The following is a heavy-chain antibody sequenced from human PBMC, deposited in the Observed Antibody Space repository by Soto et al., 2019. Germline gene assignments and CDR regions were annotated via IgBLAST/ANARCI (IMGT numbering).Heavy chain of an antibody. CDR1: GFTFSGYW. Sequence: WGSLRLSCAASGFTFSGYWMHWVLQAPGKGLVWVSRIKGDGSSTIYADSVKGRFTISRDNAKNTLYLQMNGLRAEDTAVYYCARDLTGGPTYYDFWSGYSPVDYWGLGTLVTVSS. V-gene: IGHV3-74*01. CDR2: IKGDGSST. CDR3: ARDLTGGPTYYDFWSGYSPVDY. D-gene: IGHD3-3*01. J-gene: IGHJ4*02.